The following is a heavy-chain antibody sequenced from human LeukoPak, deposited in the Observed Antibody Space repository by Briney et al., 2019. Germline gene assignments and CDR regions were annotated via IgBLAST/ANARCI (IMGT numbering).Heavy chain of an antibody. V-gene: IGHV4-59*01. CDR1: GGSISSYY. CDR3: AREKHVETANAFDI. J-gene: IGHJ3*02. Sequence: SETLSLTCTVSGGSISSYYWSWIRQPPGKGLEWIGYIYYSGSTNYNPSLKSRVTISVDTSKNQFSLKLSSVTAADTAVYYCAREKHVETANAFDIWGQGTMVTVSS. D-gene: IGHD5-18*01. CDR2: IYYSGST.